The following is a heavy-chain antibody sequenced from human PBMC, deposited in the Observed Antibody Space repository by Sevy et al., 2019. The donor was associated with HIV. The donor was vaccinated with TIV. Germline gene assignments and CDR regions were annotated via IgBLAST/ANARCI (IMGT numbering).Heavy chain of an antibody. Sequence: SETLSLTCAVYGGSFSGYYWSWIRQPPGKGLEWIGEINHSGSTNYNPSLKSRVTISVDTSKNQFSLKLSSVTAADTAVYYCARVDHLAYYYDSSGYSPGYWGQGTLVTVSS. V-gene: IGHV4-34*01. CDR2: INHSGST. CDR3: ARVDHLAYYYDSSGYSPGY. CDR1: GGSFSGYY. D-gene: IGHD3-22*01. J-gene: IGHJ4*02.